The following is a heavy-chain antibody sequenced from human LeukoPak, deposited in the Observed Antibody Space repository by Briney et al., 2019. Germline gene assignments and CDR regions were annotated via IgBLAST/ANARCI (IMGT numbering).Heavy chain of an antibody. CDR1: GFTFSSYS. CDR3: ASRCSGGSCYTRLHAFDI. CDR2: ISSSSSTI. J-gene: IGHJ3*02. D-gene: IGHD2-15*01. V-gene: IGHV3-48*01. Sequence: GGSLRLSCAASGFTFSSYSMNWVRQAPGKGLEWVSYISSSSSTIYYADSVKGRFTISRDNAKNSLYLQMDSLRAEDTAVYYCASRCSGGSCYTRLHAFDIWGQGTMVTVSS.